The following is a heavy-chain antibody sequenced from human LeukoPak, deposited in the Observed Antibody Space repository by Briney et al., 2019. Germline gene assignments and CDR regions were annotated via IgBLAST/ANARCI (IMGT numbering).Heavy chain of an antibody. J-gene: IGHJ4*02. D-gene: IGHD3-22*01. Sequence: GASVKVSCKASGYTFTSYYMHWVRQAPGQGLEWMGIINPSGGSTSYAQKFQGRVTMTRDTSTSTVYMELSSLRPEDTAVYYCARDLGRHYYEYYFDYWGQGTLVTVSS. V-gene: IGHV1-46*01. CDR3: ARDLGRHYYEYYFDY. CDR1: GYTFTSYY. CDR2: INPSGGST.